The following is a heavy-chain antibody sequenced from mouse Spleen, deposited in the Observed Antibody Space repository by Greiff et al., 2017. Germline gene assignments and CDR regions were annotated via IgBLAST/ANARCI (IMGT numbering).Heavy chain of an antibody. D-gene: IGHD2-10*02. Sequence: VQLQQPGAELVRPGTSVKLSCKASGYTFTSYWMHWVKQRPGQGLEWIGVIDPSDSYTNYNQKFKGKATLTVDTSSSTAYMQLSSLTSEDSAVYYCARWYGNYSYWYFDVWGAGTTVTVSS. CDR1: GYTFTSYW. V-gene: IGHV1-59*01. CDR2: IDPSDSYT. CDR3: ARWYGNYSYWYFDV. J-gene: IGHJ1*01.